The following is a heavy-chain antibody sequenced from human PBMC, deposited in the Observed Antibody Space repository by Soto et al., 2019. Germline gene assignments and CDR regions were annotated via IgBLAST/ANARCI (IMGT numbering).Heavy chain of an antibody. J-gene: IGHJ4*02. CDR1: GGSISSYY. CDR2: IDYRWST. D-gene: IGHD1-26*01. V-gene: IGHV4-59*01. Sequence: QVQLQESGPGLVKPSETLSLTYTVAGGSISSYYWSWIRQPPGKGLEWNGYIDYRWSTNYNPSLKSRVSISVDTSKNHYSRQLSSVSGAEAAVNYCGKVGVRRSGRPIDYWGQGTLVTVSS. CDR3: GKVGVRRSGRPIDY.